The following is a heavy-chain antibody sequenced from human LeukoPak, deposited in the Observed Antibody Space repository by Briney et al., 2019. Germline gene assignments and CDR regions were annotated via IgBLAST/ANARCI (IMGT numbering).Heavy chain of an antibody. J-gene: IGHJ4*02. D-gene: IGHD2-2*01. CDR3: ARDRTQYSSSTSCRFDY. CDR2: INPNSGGT. Sequence: ASVKVSCKASGYTFTGYYMHWVRQAPGQGLEWMGRINPNSGGTNYAQKLQGRVTMTTDTSTSTAYMELRSLRSDDTAVYYCARDRTQYSSSTSCRFDYWGQGTLVTVSS. CDR1: GYTFTGYY. V-gene: IGHV1-2*06.